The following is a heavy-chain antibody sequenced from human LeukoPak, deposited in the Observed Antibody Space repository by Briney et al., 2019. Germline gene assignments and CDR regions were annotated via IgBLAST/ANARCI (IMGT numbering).Heavy chain of an antibody. V-gene: IGHV3-23*01. CDR3: AKERRGRLADYYYYYGMDV. CDR2: ISGSGGST. J-gene: IGHJ6*02. D-gene: IGHD3-16*01. CDR1: GFTFSSYA. Sequence: PGGSLGLSCAASGFTFSSYAMSWVRQAPGKGLEWVSAISGSGGSTCYADSVKGRFTISRDNSKNTLYLQMNSLRAEDTAVYYCAKERRGRLADYYYYYGMDVWGQGTTVTVSS.